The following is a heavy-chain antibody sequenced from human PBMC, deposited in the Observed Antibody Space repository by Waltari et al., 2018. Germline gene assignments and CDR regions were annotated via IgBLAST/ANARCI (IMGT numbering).Heavy chain of an antibody. CDR1: GFTFSSYG. D-gene: IGHD6-19*01. Sequence: QVQLVESGGGVVQPGRSLRLSCAASGFTFSSYGLHWVPPAPGKGLGWVAVISYDGSNKYYADSVKGRFTISRDNSKNTLYLQMNSLRAEDTAVYYCAKDIGWPEKGDYYYYYYMDVWGKGTTVTISS. J-gene: IGHJ6*03. CDR3: AKDIGWPEKGDYYYYYYMDV. V-gene: IGHV3-30*18. CDR2: ISYDGSNK.